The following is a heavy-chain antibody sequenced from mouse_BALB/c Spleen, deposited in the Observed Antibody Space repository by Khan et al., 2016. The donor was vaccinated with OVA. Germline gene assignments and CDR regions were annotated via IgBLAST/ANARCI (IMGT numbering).Heavy chain of an antibody. CDR1: GYTLTNYG. J-gene: IGHJ3*01. CDR3: AGSNGNYWFAY. V-gene: IGHV9-3-1*01. CDR2: INTYTGEP. Sequence: QIQLVQSGPELKKPGETVKISCKASGYTLTNYGMNWVKQAPGKGLKWMGWINTYTGEPTFAEDFKGRTAFSLETSASTAYLQINNLKNEDTATYFCAGSNGNYWFAYWGHGTLVTVSA. D-gene: IGHD2-1*01.